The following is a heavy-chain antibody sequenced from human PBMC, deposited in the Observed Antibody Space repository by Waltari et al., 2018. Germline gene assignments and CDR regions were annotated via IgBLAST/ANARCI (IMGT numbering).Heavy chain of an antibody. J-gene: IGHJ4*02. D-gene: IGHD4-17*01. CDR2: IHTRSGKP. CDR3: ARGLRSTESLDY. V-gene: IGHV7-4-1*02. Sequence: QVHLVQSGSELKKPGSSVMISCKASGYSFNTYAMNWVRQGPGKGLEWMGCIHTRSGKPTYARDFIGRIVFSLDSSASTAYLEISGLQAEDTAVYYCARGLRSTESLDYWGRGTLVTVSS. CDR1: GYSFNTYA.